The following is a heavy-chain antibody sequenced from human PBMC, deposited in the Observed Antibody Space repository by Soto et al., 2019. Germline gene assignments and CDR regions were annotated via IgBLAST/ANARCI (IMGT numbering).Heavy chain of an antibody. J-gene: IGHJ4*02. Sequence: EVQLLESGGGLVQPGGSLRLSCAASGFTFSSYAMSWVRQAPGKGLEWVSAISGSGGSTYYADSVKGRFTISRDNSKNTLYLQMNSLRAEDTAVYYCAKEGRDDGLTGYSPADYWGQGTLVTVSS. V-gene: IGHV3-23*01. CDR2: ISGSGGST. CDR1: GFTFSSYA. D-gene: IGHD3-9*01. CDR3: AKEGRDDGLTGYSPADY.